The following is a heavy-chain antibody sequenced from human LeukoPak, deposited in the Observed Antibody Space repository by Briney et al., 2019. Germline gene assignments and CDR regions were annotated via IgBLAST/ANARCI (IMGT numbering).Heavy chain of an antibody. D-gene: IGHD3/OR15-3a*01. CDR2: ISSSGSYI. CDR3: ARDSGFSGTQRGEY. V-gene: IGHV3-21*01. CDR1: GFTFSTYS. Sequence: GGSLRLSCAASGFTFSTYSMNWVRQAPGKGLEWVSSISSSGSYICYADSVQGRFTISRDNAKNSLYLQMNSLRAEDTAVYYCARDSGFSGTQRGEYWGQGTLVTVSS. J-gene: IGHJ4*02.